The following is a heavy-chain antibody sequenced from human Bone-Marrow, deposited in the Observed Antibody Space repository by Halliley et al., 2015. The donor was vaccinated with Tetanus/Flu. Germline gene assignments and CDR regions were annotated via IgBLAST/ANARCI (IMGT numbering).Heavy chain of an antibody. CDR2: IYPGDSDT. CDR3: ARLRVYGEYPLQI. Sequence: QLVQSGAEAKKPGQSLKISCNGSGYSFTTYWIGWVRQMPGKGLEWMGLIYPGDSDTRYSPSFQGHVTISADKSINTAFLHWSSLQPADTAMYFCARLRVYGEYPLQIWGQGTLVTGSS. D-gene: IGHD4-17*01. J-gene: IGHJ1*01. CDR1: GYSFTTYW. V-gene: IGHV5-51*01.